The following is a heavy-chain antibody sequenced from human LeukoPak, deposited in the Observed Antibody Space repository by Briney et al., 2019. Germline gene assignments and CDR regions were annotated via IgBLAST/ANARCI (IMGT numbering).Heavy chain of an antibody. CDR2: IYYSGST. D-gene: IGHD6-13*01. V-gene: IGHV4-59*01. CDR3: ARVREAAARGYYYYYMDV. CDR1: GGSISSYY. Sequence: SETLSLTCTVSGGSISSYYWSRIRQPPGKGLEWIGYIYYSGSTNYNPSLKSRVTISVDTSKNQFSLKLSSVTAADTAVYYCARVREAAARGYYYYYMDVWGKGTTVTVSS. J-gene: IGHJ6*03.